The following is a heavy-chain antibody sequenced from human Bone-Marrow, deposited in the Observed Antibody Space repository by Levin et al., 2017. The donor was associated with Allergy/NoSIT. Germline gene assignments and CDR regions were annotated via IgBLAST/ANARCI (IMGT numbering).Heavy chain of an antibody. D-gene: IGHD3-9*01. J-gene: IGHJ3*02. CDR1: GFTFDDYG. Sequence: GGSLRLSCVASGFTFDDYGMHWVRLAPGKGLEWVSGIGWNISITDYAESVKGRFTISRDNAKNALYLQMNSLRTEDTALYYCTRFHTQILAFDIWGQGTMVTVSS. CDR2: IGWNISIT. V-gene: IGHV3-9*01. CDR3: TRFHTQILAFDI.